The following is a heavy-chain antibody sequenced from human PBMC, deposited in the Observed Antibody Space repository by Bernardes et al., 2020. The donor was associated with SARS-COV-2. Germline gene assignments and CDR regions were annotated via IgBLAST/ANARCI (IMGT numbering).Heavy chain of an antibody. CDR1: GFTFSTYI. CDR2: ISYDGTNK. J-gene: IGHJ4*02. CDR3: ARGGMAVAGMGNSVDY. Sequence: GGSLRLSCAASGFTFSTYIVHWVRQAPGKGLEWVAVISYDGTNKYYADSVKGRFTISRDNSKNTLYLQMDSLRVEDTAVYYCARGGMAVAGMGNSVDYWGQGTLVTVSS. D-gene: IGHD6-19*01. V-gene: IGHV3-30-3*01.